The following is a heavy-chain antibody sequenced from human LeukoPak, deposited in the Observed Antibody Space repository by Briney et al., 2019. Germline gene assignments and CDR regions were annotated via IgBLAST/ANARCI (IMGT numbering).Heavy chain of an antibody. D-gene: IGHD6-19*01. V-gene: IGHV3-23*01. CDR1: GFTFSSYA. J-gene: IGHJ4*02. CDR2: ISGSGGST. Sequence: GGSLRLSCAASGFTFSSYAMSWVRQAPGKGLEWVSAISGSGGSTYYADSVKGRFTISRDNSKNTLYLQMNSLRAEDTAVYYCAKPKGYSSGWYPDYFDCWGQGTLVTVSS. CDR3: AKPKGYSSGWYPDYFDC.